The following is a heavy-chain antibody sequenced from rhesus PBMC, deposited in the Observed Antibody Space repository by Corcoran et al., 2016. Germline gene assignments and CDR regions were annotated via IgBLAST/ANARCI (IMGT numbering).Heavy chain of an antibody. CDR1: GGSLSANW. CDR3: ALPGNNGAFDY. J-gene: IGHJ4*01. V-gene: IGHV4-147*01. D-gene: IGHD1-20*01. CDR2: ISGISGST. Sequence: QLQLQESGPGLVTPSETLSLTCAVSGGSLSANWWTWIRQPPGKGLEWIGRISGISGSTSYNPASKRRRTISTDTAKNQFSLKLSSVTAADTAVYYCALPGNNGAFDYWGQGVLVTVSS.